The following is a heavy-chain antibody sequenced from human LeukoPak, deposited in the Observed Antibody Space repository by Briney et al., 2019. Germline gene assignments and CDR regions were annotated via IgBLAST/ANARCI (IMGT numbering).Heavy chain of an antibody. V-gene: IGHV4-59*06. J-gene: IGHJ4*02. CDR3: ARDGIAAGGSVGY. CDR2: IYYSGST. Sequence: PSETLSLTCAVYGGSFSGYYWSWIRQPPGKGLEWIGYIYYSGSTYYNPSLKSRVTISVDTSKNQFSLKLSSVTAADTAVYYCARDGIAAGGSVGYWGQGTLVTVSS. CDR1: GGSFSGYY. D-gene: IGHD6-13*01.